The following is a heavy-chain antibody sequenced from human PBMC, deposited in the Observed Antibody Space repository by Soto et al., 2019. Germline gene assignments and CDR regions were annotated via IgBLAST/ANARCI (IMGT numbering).Heavy chain of an antibody. Sequence: NPSETLSLTCAVYGGSFSGYYWSWIRQPPGKGLEWIGEINHSGSTNYNPSLKSRVTISVDTSKNQFSLKLSSVTAADTAVYYCARGSDSSSWYLSPIDYWGQGTLVTVSS. CDR1: GGSFSGYY. J-gene: IGHJ4*02. CDR3: ARGSDSSSWYLSPIDY. D-gene: IGHD6-13*01. V-gene: IGHV4-34*01. CDR2: INHSGST.